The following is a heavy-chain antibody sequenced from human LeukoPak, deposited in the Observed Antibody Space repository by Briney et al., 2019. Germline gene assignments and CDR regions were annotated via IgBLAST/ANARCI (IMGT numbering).Heavy chain of an antibody. J-gene: IGHJ1*01. Sequence: SETLSLTCAVYGGSFSGYYWSWIRQPPGKGLEWIGEINHSGSTNFNPSLKRRVTISVDTSKNQFSLKLSSVTAADTAVYYCARVIAAAGRALQHWGQGTLVTVSS. CDR2: INHSGST. CDR3: ARVIAAAGRALQH. V-gene: IGHV4-34*01. D-gene: IGHD6-13*01. CDR1: GGSFSGYY.